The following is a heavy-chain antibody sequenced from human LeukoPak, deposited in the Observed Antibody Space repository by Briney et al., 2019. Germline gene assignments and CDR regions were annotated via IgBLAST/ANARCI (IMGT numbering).Heavy chain of an antibody. Sequence: SETLSLTCTVSGGSISSYYWSWIRQPPGKGLEWIGYIYYSGSTNYNPPLKSRVTISVDTSKNQFSLKLSSVTAADTAVYYCAARGYSYGSPLDYWGQGTLVTVSS. J-gene: IGHJ4*02. CDR1: GGSISSYY. CDR3: AARGYSYGSPLDY. V-gene: IGHV4-59*01. D-gene: IGHD5-18*01. CDR2: IYYSGST.